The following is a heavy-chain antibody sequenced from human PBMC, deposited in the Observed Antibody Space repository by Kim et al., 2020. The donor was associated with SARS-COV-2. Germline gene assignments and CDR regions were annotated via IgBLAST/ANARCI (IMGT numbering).Heavy chain of an antibody. Sequence: SETLSLTCTVSGGSISSTSYHWAWIRQPPGMGLEWIGSMYYSGNTYYNSSLESRVTISVDTSKNQVSLRLTSVTAADTAVYYCASGYSSGWPYFDLWGQGTLVTVSP. J-gene: IGHJ4*02. CDR2: MYYSGNT. CDR3: ASGYSSGWPYFDL. V-gene: IGHV4-39*07. CDR1: GGSISSTSYH. D-gene: IGHD6-19*01.